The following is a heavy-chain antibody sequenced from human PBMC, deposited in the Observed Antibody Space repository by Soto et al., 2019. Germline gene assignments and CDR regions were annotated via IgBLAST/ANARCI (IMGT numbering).Heavy chain of an antibody. J-gene: IGHJ4*02. V-gene: IGHV1-46*01. CDR1: GYTFTSYY. D-gene: IGHD6-13*01. CDR3: ARDGGSSSWSTPDY. Sequence: ASVKVSCKASGYTFTSYYMHWVRQAPGQGLEWMEIINPSGGYTTYAQRFQGRVTMTKDTSTSTVYMELSSLRSEDTAVYYCARDGGSSSWSTPDYWGQGTLVTVSS. CDR2: INPSGGYT.